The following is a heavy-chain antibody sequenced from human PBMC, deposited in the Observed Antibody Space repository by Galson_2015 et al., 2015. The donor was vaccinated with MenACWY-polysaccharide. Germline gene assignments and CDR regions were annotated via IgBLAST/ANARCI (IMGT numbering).Heavy chain of an antibody. CDR3: AREAPLEYSNYFDY. CDR1: GFTFSSYA. D-gene: IGHD4-11*01. Sequence: SLRLSCAASGFTFSSYAMHWVRQAPGKGLEWVAVISYDGSNKYYADSVKGRFTISRDNSKNTLYLQMNSLRAEDTAAYYCAREAPLEYSNYFDYWGQGTLVTVSS. CDR2: ISYDGSNK. J-gene: IGHJ4*02. V-gene: IGHV3-30-3*01.